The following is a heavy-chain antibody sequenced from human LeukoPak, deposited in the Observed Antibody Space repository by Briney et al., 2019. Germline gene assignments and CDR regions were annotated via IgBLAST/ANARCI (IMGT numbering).Heavy chain of an antibody. J-gene: IGHJ4*02. D-gene: IGHD2-21*02. V-gene: IGHV4-34*01. CDR3: SRLLVGTLYYFDY. CDR2: INHSGST. Sequence: SETLSLTCVVYGESFSDYYWIWMCQPPGKGLEWIGEINHSGSTSYNPSLKSRVTISVDTSKNQFSLKLSSVTAADTAVYYCSRLLVGTLYYFDYWGQGTLVTVSS. CDR1: GESFSDYY.